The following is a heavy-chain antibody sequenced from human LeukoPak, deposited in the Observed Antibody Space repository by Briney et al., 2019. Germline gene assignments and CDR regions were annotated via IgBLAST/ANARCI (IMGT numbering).Heavy chain of an antibody. V-gene: IGHV3-30-3*01. CDR1: GFTFSSYA. CDR2: RSYDGSNK. Sequence: GGSLRLSCAASGFTFSSYAMHWVRQAPGKGLEWVAVRSYDGSNKYYADSVKGRFTISRDNSKNTLYLQMNSLRAEDTAVYYCARDRVLLWFGELFHWGQGTLVTVSS. D-gene: IGHD3-10*01. CDR3: ARDRVLLWFGELFH. J-gene: IGHJ4*02.